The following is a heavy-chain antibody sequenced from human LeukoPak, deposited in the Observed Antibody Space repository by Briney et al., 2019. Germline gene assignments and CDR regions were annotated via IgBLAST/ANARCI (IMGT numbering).Heavy chain of an antibody. CDR1: GFTVSSNY. D-gene: IGHD3-3*01. J-gene: IGHJ6*03. CDR2: IYSGGST. CDR3: AKAISYYYMDV. Sequence: PGGSLRLSCAASGFTVSSNYMNWVRQAPGKGLEWVSVIYSGGSTYYADSVKGRSTISRDNSKDTLYLRLNSLRAEDTAMYYCAKAISYYYMDVWGKGTTVIVSS. V-gene: IGHV3-53*05.